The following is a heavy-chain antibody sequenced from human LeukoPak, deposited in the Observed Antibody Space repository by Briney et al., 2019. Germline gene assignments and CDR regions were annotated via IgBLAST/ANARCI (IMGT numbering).Heavy chain of an antibody. CDR3: AKYYFDSSAYWFDP. Sequence: PSETLSLTCTVSGGSISSYYWTWIRQPPGKGLEWIGYIYYSGSTNYNPSLKSRVTISVDTSKNQFSLKLRSVTAADTAVYYCAKYYFDSSAYWFDPWGQGTLATVSS. CDR2: IYYSGST. V-gene: IGHV4-59*01. CDR1: GGSISSYY. D-gene: IGHD3-22*01. J-gene: IGHJ5*02.